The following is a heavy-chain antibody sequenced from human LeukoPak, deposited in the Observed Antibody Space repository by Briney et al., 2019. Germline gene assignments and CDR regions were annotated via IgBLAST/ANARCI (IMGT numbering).Heavy chain of an antibody. D-gene: IGHD2-8*01. CDR2: INPNSGGT. Sequence: ATVKVSCKASGYTFTGYYMHWVRQAPGQGLEWMGWINPNSGGTNYAQKFQGRVTMTRDTSISTAYMELSRLRSDDTAVYYCARDLFGVGDNYYYYMDVWGKGTTVTVSS. J-gene: IGHJ6*03. CDR3: ARDLFGVGDNYYYYMDV. V-gene: IGHV1-2*02. CDR1: GYTFTGYY.